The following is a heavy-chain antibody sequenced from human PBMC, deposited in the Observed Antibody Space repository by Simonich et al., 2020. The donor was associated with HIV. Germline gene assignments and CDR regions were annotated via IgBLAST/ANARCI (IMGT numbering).Heavy chain of an antibody. CDR2: ISSSSSYI. J-gene: IGHJ4*02. D-gene: IGHD2-2*01. CDR1: GVTFSSYS. CDR3: ARDGRKGSSTSCSDY. Sequence: EVQLVESGGGLVKPGGSLRLSCAASGVTFSSYSMNWVRQAPGKGLEWVPSISSSSSYIDYADSVKGRFTISRDNAKNSLYLQMNSLRAEDTAVYYCARDGRKGSSTSCSDYWGQGTLVTVSS. V-gene: IGHV3-21*01.